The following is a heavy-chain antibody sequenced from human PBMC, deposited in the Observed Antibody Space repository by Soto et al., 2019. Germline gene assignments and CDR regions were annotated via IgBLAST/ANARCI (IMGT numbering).Heavy chain of an antibody. D-gene: IGHD1-20*01. CDR3: ATSQKGYNWNYFDH. CDR1: GDSVTSGSYY. V-gene: IGHV4-39*01. CDR2: VFYTGFT. J-gene: IGHJ4*02. Sequence: SETLSLTCIVSGDSVTSGSYYWAWLRQSPGKGPEWIGSVFYTGFTSYNPSLESRVSVSVDTSKSQFSLKLSAVTAADTAVYYCATSQKGYNWNYFDHWGQGALVTVSS.